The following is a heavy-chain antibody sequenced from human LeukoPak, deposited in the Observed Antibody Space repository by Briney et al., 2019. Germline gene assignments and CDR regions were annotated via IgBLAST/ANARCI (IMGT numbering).Heavy chain of an antibody. V-gene: IGHV3-48*03. J-gene: IGHJ4*02. CDR1: GFTFSSYA. CDR3: ARDSTVTTTGTFDY. Sequence: GGSLRLSCAASGFTFSSYAMSWVRQAPGKGLEGVSYISSSGSTIYYADSVKGRFTISRDNAKNSLYLQMNSLRAEDTAVYYCARDSTVTTTGTFDYWGQGTLVTVSS. CDR2: ISSSGSTI. D-gene: IGHD4-17*01.